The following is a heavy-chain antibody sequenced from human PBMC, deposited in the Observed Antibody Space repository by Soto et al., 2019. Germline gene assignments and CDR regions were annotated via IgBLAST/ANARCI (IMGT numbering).Heavy chain of an antibody. Sequence: SETLSLTCTVSGDSIRNYYWSWIRQPPGKGLEYIGYIFYSGSTNYNPSLKSRVAISVDTSRNQFALKLRSVIAADTATYYCARLKRGYSYGSVIDFWGRGTLVTVSS. CDR1: GDSIRNYY. J-gene: IGHJ4*01. CDR3: ARLKRGYSYGSVIDF. V-gene: IGHV4-59*01. D-gene: IGHD5-18*01. CDR2: IFYSGST.